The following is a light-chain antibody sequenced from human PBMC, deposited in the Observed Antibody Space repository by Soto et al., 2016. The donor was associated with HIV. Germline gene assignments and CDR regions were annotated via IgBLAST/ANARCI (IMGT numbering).Light chain of an antibody. CDR1: QDISNY. Sequence: DIQMTQSPSSLSASVGDRVTITCQASQDISNYLNWYQQKPGKAPKLLIYDASNLETGVPSRFGGSGSGTDFTFTISSLQPEDIATYYCQQYDTLPYTFGQGTQLEIK. CDR2: DAS. V-gene: IGKV1-33*01. J-gene: IGKJ2*01. CDR3: QQYDTLPYT.